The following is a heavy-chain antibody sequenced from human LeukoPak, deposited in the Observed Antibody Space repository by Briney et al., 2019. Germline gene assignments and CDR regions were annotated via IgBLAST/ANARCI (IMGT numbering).Heavy chain of an antibody. CDR2: ISYDGSNK. CDR3: AKSYSGSYSG. CDR1: GFTFSSYG. J-gene: IGHJ4*02. Sequence: GGPLRLSCAASGFTFSSYGMHWARQAPGKGLEWVAVISYDGSNKYYADSVKGRFTISRDNSKNTLYLQMNSLRAEDTAVYYCAKSYSGSYSGWGQGTLVTVSS. V-gene: IGHV3-30*18. D-gene: IGHD1-26*01.